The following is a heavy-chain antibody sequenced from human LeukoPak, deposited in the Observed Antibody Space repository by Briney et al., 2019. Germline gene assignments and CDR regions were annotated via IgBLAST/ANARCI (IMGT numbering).Heavy chain of an antibody. CDR1: GFTFDDYG. D-gene: IGHD1-7*01. J-gene: IGHJ6*03. CDR2: INWNGGST. CDR3: AKGRVELRYYYYYMDV. V-gene: IGHV3-20*04. Sequence: PGGSLRLSCAASGFTFDDYGMSWVRQGPGKGLEWVSGINWNGGSTGYADSVKGRFTISRDNAKNSLYLQMNSLRAEDTAVYYCAKGRVELRYYYYYMDVWGKGTTVTVSS.